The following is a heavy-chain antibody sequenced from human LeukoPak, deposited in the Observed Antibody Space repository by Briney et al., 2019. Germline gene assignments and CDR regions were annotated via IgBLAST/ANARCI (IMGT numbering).Heavy chain of an antibody. Sequence: PSETLSLTCTVSGDSISSFYWSWIRQPPGKGLEWIGYIYYSGSTNYNPSLKSRVTISINTSKNQFSLNLTSVTAADTAVYFCARGTTPTSYWGQGALVTASS. J-gene: IGHJ4*02. CDR2: IYYSGST. D-gene: IGHD1-1*01. CDR3: ARGTTPTSY. CDR1: GDSISSFY. V-gene: IGHV4-59*01.